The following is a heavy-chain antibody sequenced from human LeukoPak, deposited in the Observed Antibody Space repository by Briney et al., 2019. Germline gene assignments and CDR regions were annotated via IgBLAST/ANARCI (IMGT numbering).Heavy chain of an antibody. CDR1: GYTFTGYY. CDR2: IIPIFGTA. J-gene: IGHJ6*03. V-gene: IGHV1-69*13. CDR3: ARGINYYGSGSPSAYYYYYMDV. D-gene: IGHD3-10*01. Sequence: ASVKVSCKASGYTFTGYYMHWVRQAPGQGLEWMGGIIPIFGTANYAQKFQGRVTITADESTSTAYMELSSLRSEDTAVYYCARGINYYGSGSPSAYYYYYMDVWGKGTTVTISS.